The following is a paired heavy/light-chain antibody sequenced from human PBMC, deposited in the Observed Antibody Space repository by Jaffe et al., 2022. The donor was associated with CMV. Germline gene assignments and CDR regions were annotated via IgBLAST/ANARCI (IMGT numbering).Light chain of an antibody. CDR2: GNS. V-gene: IGLV1-40*01. CDR3: QSYDSGLSGWV. J-gene: IGLJ3*02. Sequence: QSVLTQPSSVSGAPGQRVTISCTGSSSNIGAGYDVHWYQHLPGTAPKLLIYGNSNRPSGVPDRFSGSKSGTSASLAITGLQAEDEADYYCQSYDSGLSGWVFGGGTKLTVL. CDR1: SSNIGAGYD.
Heavy chain of an antibody. D-gene: IGHD3-10*01. Sequence: QVQLVESGGGVVQSGRSLRLSCAGSGFTFGSYGMHWVRQAPGKGPEWLAVIWYDGSKKFYADSVKGRFTISRDNSKNILFLQMNNLRTEDTAVYYCARLWGYGSGTYYSGWDVFDYWGQGTLVTVSS. J-gene: IGHJ4*02. CDR3: ARLWGYGSGTYYSGWDVFDY. CDR1: GFTFGSYG. CDR2: IWYDGSKK. V-gene: IGHV3-33*08.